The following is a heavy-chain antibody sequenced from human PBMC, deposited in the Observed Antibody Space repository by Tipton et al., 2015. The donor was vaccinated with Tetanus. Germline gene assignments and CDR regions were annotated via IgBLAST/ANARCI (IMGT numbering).Heavy chain of an antibody. CDR3: ARDYTSYYAYYGMDV. J-gene: IGHJ6*02. Sequence: SLRLSCAASGFAFSNFWMNWVRQAPGKGLEWVSSISSTSRYIYYADSLKGRFTISGDTSENSVYLQLNSLRAEDTAVYYCARDYTSYYAYYGMDVWGQGTTVTVSS. CDR1: GFAFSNFW. D-gene: IGHD3-16*01. V-gene: IGHV3-21*01. CDR2: ISSTSRYI.